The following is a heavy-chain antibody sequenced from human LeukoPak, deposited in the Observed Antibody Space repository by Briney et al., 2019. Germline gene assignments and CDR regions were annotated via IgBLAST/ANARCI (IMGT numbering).Heavy chain of an antibody. J-gene: IGHJ6*02. V-gene: IGHV3-23*01. D-gene: IGHD2-2*01. Sequence: PGGSLRLSCAVSGITLSNYGMSWVRQAPGKGLEWVAGISDSGGRTNYADSVKGRFTISRDNAKNSLYLQMNSLRAEDTAVYYCARDSSLVPEYGMDVWGQGTTVTVSS. CDR1: GITLSNYG. CDR2: ISDSGGRT. CDR3: ARDSSLVPEYGMDV.